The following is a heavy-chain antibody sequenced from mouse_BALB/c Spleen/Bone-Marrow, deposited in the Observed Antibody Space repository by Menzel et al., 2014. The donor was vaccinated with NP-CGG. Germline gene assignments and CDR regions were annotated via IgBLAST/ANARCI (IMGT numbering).Heavy chain of an antibody. V-gene: IGHV7-3*02. D-gene: IGHD1-3*01. CDR2: IRNKANGYTT. Sequence: DVHLVESGGGLVQPGGSLRLSCATSGFTFTDYYMSWVRQPPGKALEWLGFIRNKANGYTTEYSASVKGRFTISRDNSQSILYLQMNTLRAEDSATYYCARDGDNYVLYYAMDYWGQGTSVTVSS. CDR1: GFTFTDYY. J-gene: IGHJ4*01. CDR3: ARDGDNYVLYYAMDY.